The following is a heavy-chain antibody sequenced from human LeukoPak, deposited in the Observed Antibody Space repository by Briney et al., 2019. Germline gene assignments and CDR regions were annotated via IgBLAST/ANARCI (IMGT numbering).Heavy chain of an antibody. CDR1: GFTFSNYS. CDR2: ITSSSSYI. D-gene: IGHD6-19*01. J-gene: IGHJ4*02. Sequence: PGGSLRLSCAASGFTFSNYSMNWVRQAPGKGLEWVSFITSSSSYIYYADSVKGRFTITRDNTKNSLYLQMNSLRAEDTAVYYCARGGYSSGWYDYWGQGTLVTVSS. CDR3: ARGGYSSGWYDY. V-gene: IGHV3-21*01.